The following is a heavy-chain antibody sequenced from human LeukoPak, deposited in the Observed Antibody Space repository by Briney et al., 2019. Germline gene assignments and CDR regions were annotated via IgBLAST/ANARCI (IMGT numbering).Heavy chain of an antibody. J-gene: IGHJ3*02. V-gene: IGHV1-2*02. Sequence: GASVKVSCKASGYTFTGYYMHWVRQAPGQGLEWMGWINPNSGGTNYAQKFQGRVTMTRDTSISTAYMELSRLRSDGTAVYYCARTRAGRAAFDIWGQGTMVTVSS. D-gene: IGHD1-14*01. CDR1: GYTFTGYY. CDR3: ARTRAGRAAFDI. CDR2: INPNSGGT.